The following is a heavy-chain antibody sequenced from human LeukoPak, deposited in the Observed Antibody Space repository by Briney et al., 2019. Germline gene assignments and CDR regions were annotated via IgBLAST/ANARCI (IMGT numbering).Heavy chain of an antibody. CDR1: GFTFDDYA. V-gene: IGHV3-9*01. CDR3: AKDIRITFGGVIH. Sequence: GGSLRLSCAASGFTFDDYAMHWVRQAPGKGLEWVSGISWNSGSIGYADSVKGRFTISRDNAKNSLYLQMNSLRAEDTALYYCAKDIRITFGGVIHWGQGTLVTVSS. D-gene: IGHD3-16*02. J-gene: IGHJ4*02. CDR2: ISWNSGSI.